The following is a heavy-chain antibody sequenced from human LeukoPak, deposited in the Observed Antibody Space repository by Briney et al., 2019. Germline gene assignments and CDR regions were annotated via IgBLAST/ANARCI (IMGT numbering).Heavy chain of an antibody. V-gene: IGHV4-59*01. D-gene: IGHD3-9*01. J-gene: IGHJ3*02. Sequence: SETLSLTCTVSGGSISSYYWSWIRQPPGKGLEWIGYIYYSGSTNYNPSLKSRVTISVDTSKNQFFLKLSSVTAADTAVYYCARGYYDILTSDAFDIWGQGTMVTVSS. CDR1: GGSISSYY. CDR3: ARGYYDILTSDAFDI. CDR2: IYYSGST.